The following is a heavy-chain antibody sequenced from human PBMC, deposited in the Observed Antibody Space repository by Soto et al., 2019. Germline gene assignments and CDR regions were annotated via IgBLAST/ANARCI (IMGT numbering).Heavy chain of an antibody. Sequence: GGSLRLSCAASGFTFSGSAMHWVRQASGKGLEWVGRIRSKANSYATAYAASVKGRFTISRDDSKNTAYLQMNSLKTEDTAVYYCTRHQYYYDSSGYYLTIFDYWGRGTLVTVSS. CDR2: IRSKANSYAT. V-gene: IGHV3-73*01. CDR3: TRHQYYYDSSGYYLTIFDY. CDR1: GFTFSGSA. J-gene: IGHJ4*02. D-gene: IGHD3-22*01.